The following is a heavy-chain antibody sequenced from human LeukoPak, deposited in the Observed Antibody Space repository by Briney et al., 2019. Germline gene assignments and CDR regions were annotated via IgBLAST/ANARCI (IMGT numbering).Heavy chain of an antibody. Sequence: GGSLKISCKASGYSFSNYWIGWVRQMPGKGLEWMGIIYPGDSDTRYSPSFQGQVTISADKSISTAYLQWSSLKASDTAMYYCARPSNSGYDYWGQGALVTVSS. CDR2: IYPGDSDT. V-gene: IGHV5-51*01. CDR1: GYSFSNYW. D-gene: IGHD5-12*01. J-gene: IGHJ4*02. CDR3: ARPSNSGYDY.